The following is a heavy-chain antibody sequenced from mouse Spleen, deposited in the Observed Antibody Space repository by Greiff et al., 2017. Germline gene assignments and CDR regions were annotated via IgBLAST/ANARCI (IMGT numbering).Heavy chain of an antibody. D-gene: IGHD2-1*01. J-gene: IGHJ2*01. CDR2: ISSGTSTI. CDR1: GFTFSDYG. V-gene: IGHV5-17*01. CDR3: AMGCNYGGPEY. Sequence: EVKLVESGGGLVKPGGSLKLSCAASGFTFSDYGMHWVRQAPEKGLEWVAYISSGTSTIYYADTVKGRFTISRDNAKNTLFLQMTSLRSEDTAMFYRAMGCNYGGPEYRGQGTTLTVSS.